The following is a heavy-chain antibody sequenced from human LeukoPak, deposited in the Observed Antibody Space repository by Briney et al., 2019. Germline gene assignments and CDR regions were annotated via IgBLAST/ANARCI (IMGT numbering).Heavy chain of an antibody. CDR2: ITGNGGTT. CDR3: AKARLSIVVVPAATDY. CDR1: GFSFSNYG. V-gene: IGHV3-23*01. D-gene: IGHD2-2*01. Sequence: GGSLRLSCAASGFSFSNYGMNWVRQAPGKGLEWVSGITGNGGTTYYADSVKGRFTISRDNSKNTLYLQMNSLRAEDTAVYYCAKARLSIVVVPAATDYWGQGTLVTVSS. J-gene: IGHJ4*02.